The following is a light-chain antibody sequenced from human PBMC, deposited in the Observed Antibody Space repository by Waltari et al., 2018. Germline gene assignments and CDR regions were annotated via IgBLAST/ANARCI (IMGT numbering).Light chain of an antibody. Sequence: SYVLTQPPSVSVAPGQTARISCVGDHIGIERVHWYQQRPGQAPQLVVCDEGDRPTGNPERISGSKSGNTATLTISRVEAGDEADYHCQVWDNSGDHWVFGGGTKLTVL. J-gene: IGLJ3*02. V-gene: IGLV3-21*02. CDR1: HIGIER. CDR2: DEG. CDR3: QVWDNSGDHWV.